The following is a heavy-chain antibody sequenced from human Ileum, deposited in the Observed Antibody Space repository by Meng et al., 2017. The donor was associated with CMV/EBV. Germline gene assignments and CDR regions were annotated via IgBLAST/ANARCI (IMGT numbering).Heavy chain of an antibody. V-gene: IGHV3-23*01. CDR1: GFTFSSYA. CDR3: ARDGKQWLILDAFDV. Sequence: GGSLRLSCAASGFTFSSYAMSWVRQAPGKGLEWVSAISGSGGSTYYADSVKGRFTISRDNSKNTLYLQMNSLGGEDTAVYYCARDGKQWLILDAFDVWGRGTVVTVSS. D-gene: IGHD6-19*01. J-gene: IGHJ3*01. CDR2: ISGSGGST.